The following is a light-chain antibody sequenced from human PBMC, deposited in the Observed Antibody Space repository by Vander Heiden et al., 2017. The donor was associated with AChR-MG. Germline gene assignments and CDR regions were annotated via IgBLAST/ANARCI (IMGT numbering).Light chain of an antibody. V-gene: IGKV1-39*01. J-gene: IGKJ1*01. Sequence: IQSTQSPSSQSASVGHGVTITCRASQSISSYLHWYQLKPGRAPKLLIYDASSLQSGVPSRFSGSGSGTDFTLTISSLQPEDFAIYYCQQSYSRPWTFGQGTKVEIK. CDR3: QQSYSRPWT. CDR2: DAS. CDR1: QSISSY.